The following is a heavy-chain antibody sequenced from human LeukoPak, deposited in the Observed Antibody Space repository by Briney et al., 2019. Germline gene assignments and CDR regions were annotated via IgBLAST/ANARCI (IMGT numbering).Heavy chain of an antibody. CDR2: IYYSGST. J-gene: IGHJ2*01. D-gene: IGHD3-10*01. CDR1: GGSISSYY. Sequence: PSETLSLTCTVSGGSISSYYWSWIRQPPGKGLEWIGYIYYSGSTNYNPSLKSRVTISVDTSKNQFSLKLSSVTAADTAVYYCARDPITMVRGVADWYFDLWGRGTLVTVSS. V-gene: IGHV4-59*01. CDR3: ARDPITMVRGVADWYFDL.